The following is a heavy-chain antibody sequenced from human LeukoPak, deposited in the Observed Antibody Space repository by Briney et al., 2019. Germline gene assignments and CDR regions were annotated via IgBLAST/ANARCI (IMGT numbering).Heavy chain of an antibody. J-gene: IGHJ4*02. Sequence: ASVKVSCKASGYSFINYGISWVRQAPGQGLEWMGWISAYNDDTRYAQQLEGRVTMTTDTSTRTAYMELRSLRSDDTAVYYCERESISSGEDYWGQGTLVTVSS. CDR2: ISAYNDDT. CDR3: ERESISSGEDY. CDR1: GYSFINYG. V-gene: IGHV1-18*01. D-gene: IGHD6-19*01.